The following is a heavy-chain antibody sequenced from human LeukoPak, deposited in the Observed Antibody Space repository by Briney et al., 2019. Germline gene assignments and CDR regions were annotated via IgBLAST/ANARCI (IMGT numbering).Heavy chain of an antibody. CDR2: IYPGDSDT. Sequence: GASVKVSCKASGGTFSSYAISWVRQAPGQGLEWMGIIYPGDSDTRYSPSFQGQVTISADKSISTAYLQWSSLKASDTAMYYCARYRLGGWFRIDYWGQGTLVTVSS. CDR3: ARYRLGGWFRIDY. CDR1: GGTFSSYA. J-gene: IGHJ4*02. V-gene: IGHV5-51*01. D-gene: IGHD6-19*01.